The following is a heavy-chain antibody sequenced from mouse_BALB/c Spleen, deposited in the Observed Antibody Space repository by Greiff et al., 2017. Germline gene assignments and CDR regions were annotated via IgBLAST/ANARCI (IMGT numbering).Heavy chain of an antibody. CDR1: GFSLTSYG. D-gene: IGHD2-1*01. CDR3: ASYGNQGWFAD. V-gene: IGHV2-4-1*01. CDR2: IWSGGST. Sequence: QVQLQQSGPGLVQPSQSLSITCTVSGFSLTSYGVHWVRQSPGKGLEWLGVIWSGGSTDYNAAFISRLSISKDNSKSQVFFKMNSLQADDTAIYYCASYGNQGWFADWGQGTLVTVSA. J-gene: IGHJ3*01.